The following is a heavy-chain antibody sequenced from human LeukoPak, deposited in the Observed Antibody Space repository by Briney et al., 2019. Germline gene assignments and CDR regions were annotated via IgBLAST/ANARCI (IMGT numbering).Heavy chain of an antibody. CDR3: AGAASLMTTVTP. Sequence: GGSLRLSCAASGFTFSSYAMHWVRQAPGKGLEWVAVISYDGSNKYYADSVKGRFTISRDNSKNTLYLQMNSLRAEDTAVYYCAGAASLMTTVTPWGQGTLVTVSS. V-gene: IGHV3-30*04. CDR1: GFTFSSYA. CDR2: ISYDGSNK. J-gene: IGHJ5*02. D-gene: IGHD4-17*01.